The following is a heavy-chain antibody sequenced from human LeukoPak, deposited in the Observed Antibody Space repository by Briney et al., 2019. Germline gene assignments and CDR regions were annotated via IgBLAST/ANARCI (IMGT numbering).Heavy chain of an antibody. J-gene: IGHJ4*02. CDR1: GGTFSSYT. CDR3: ARVMGSRPYLKQQLAY. Sequence: SVKVSCKASGGTFSSYTISWVRQAPGQGLEWMGRIIPILGIANYAQKFQGRVTITADKSTSTAYMELSSLRSEDTAVYYCARVMGSRPYLKQQLAYWGQGTLVTVSS. CDR2: IIPILGIA. D-gene: IGHD6-13*01. V-gene: IGHV1-69*02.